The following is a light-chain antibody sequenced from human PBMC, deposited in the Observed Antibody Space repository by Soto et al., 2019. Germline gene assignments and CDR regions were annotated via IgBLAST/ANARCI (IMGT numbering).Light chain of an antibody. CDR1: SSSIGSNP. CDR3: AAWDDSLNGVL. J-gene: IGLJ2*01. CDR2: NNN. V-gene: IGLV1-44*01. Sequence: QSVLTQPPSASGTPGQRVTISCSGSSSSIGSNPVHWYQQLPGTAPKLLVHNNNHRPSGVPDRSSGSKSGTSASLAISGLQSEDEADYYCAAWDDSLNGVLFGGGTKLTVL.